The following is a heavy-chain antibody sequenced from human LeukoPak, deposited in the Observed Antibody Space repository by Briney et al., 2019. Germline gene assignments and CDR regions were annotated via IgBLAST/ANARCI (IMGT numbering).Heavy chain of an antibody. Sequence: PSEPLSLTCTVSGGSISTYYWSWIRQPPGKGLEWLGYIFYTGSTNYNPSLKSRVTMSIDTSKNQFSLKLSSVTAADTAVYYCTRTYSSSSIDYWGQGALVTVSS. J-gene: IGHJ4*02. CDR2: IFYTGST. CDR3: TRTYSSSSIDY. CDR1: GGSISTYY. V-gene: IGHV4-59*01. D-gene: IGHD6-6*01.